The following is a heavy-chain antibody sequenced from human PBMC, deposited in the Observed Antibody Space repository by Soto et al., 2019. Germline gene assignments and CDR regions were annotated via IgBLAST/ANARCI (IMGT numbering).Heavy chain of an antibody. D-gene: IGHD2-21*02. V-gene: IGHV4-30-4*08. CDR2: IHYSGSI. CDR1: GGSISYEYYH. CDR3: AREDDGGDRDYYGLDV. Sequence: SETLSLTCTVSGGSISYEYYHWTWIRQSPGKGLEWIGYIHYSGSIIYNPSFKSRVTISVDTSKNQFSLQLSSVTAADTAVYICAREDDGGDRDYYGLDVWGQGTTVTVSS. J-gene: IGHJ6*02.